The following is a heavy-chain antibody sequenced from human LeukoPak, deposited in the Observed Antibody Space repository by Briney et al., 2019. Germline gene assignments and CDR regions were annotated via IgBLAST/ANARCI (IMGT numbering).Heavy chain of an antibody. V-gene: IGHV1-46*01. CDR3: ARGPRYYYDSSGYLGI. CDR1: GYTFTSYY. Sequence: ASVKVSCKASGYTFTSYYMHWVRQAPGQGLEWMGIINPSGGSTSYAQKFQGRVTMTRDTSTSTVCMELSSLRSEDTAVYYCARGPRYYYDSSGYLGIWGQGTMVTVSS. J-gene: IGHJ3*02. D-gene: IGHD3-22*01. CDR2: INPSGGST.